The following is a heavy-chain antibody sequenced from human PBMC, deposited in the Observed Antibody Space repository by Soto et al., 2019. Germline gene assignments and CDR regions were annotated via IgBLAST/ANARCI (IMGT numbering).Heavy chain of an antibody. J-gene: IGHJ4*02. V-gene: IGHV4-59*01. CDR2: IYYSGST. CDR1: GGSISSYY. D-gene: IGHD4-17*01. Sequence: SETLSLTCTVSGGSISSYYWSWIRQPPGKGLEWIGYIYYSGSTNYNPSLKSRVTISVDTSKNQFSLKLSSVTAADTAVYYCARDSPYGDYVDYWGQGTLVTVPQ. CDR3: ARDSPYGDYVDY.